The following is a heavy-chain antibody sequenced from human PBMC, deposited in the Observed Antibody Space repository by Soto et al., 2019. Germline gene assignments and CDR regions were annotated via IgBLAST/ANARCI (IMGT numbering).Heavy chain of an antibody. CDR2: IYYSGST. J-gene: IGHJ6*03. V-gene: IGHV4-59*01. CDR1: GGSISSYY. CDR3: ARERSPIAYYYYYMDV. Sequence: PSETLSLTCTVSGGSISSYYWSWIRQPPGKGLEWIGYIYYSGSTNYNPSLKSRVTISVDTSKNQFSLKLSSVTAADTAVYYCARERSPIAYYYYYMDVWGRGTTVTVSS.